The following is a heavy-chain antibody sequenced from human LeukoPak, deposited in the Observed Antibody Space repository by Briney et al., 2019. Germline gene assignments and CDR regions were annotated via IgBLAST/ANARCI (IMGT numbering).Heavy chain of an antibody. CDR1: GFTFSSYG. CDR3: ARADLYSSGWCFDY. J-gene: IGHJ4*02. CDR2: IRYDGSNK. D-gene: IGHD6-19*01. Sequence: GGSLRLSCAASGFTFSSYGMHWVRQAPGKGLEWVAFIRYDGSNKYYADSVKGRFTISRDNSKNTLYLQMNSLRAEDTAVYYCARADLYSSGWCFDYWGQGTLVTVSS. V-gene: IGHV3-30*02.